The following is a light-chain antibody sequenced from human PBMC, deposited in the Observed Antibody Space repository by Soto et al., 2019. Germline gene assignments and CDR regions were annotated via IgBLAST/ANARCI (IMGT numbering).Light chain of an antibody. CDR3: QQYASSPKT. CDR1: QSVSSN. V-gene: IGKV3-15*01. CDR2: GAS. J-gene: IGKJ1*01. Sequence: EILRTQSPVTRSVSPGDRATLFCRASQSVSSNVAWYQQKPGQAPRLLIYGASTRATGIPARFSGSGSGTEFTLTISRLEPEDFAVYYCQQYASSPKTFGQGTKVDI.